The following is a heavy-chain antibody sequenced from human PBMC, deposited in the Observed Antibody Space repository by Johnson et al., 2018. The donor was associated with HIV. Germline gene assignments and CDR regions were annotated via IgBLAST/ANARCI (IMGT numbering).Heavy chain of an antibody. Sequence: VQLVESGGGLVQPGGSLILSCAASGFTFSSYPMTWVRQAPGKGLEWVSAISGTDSSTYYAESVRARFTISRDNSKNTLYLQMQSLRAEDTAVYFCAKGEGFWGVDCLDAFDVWGRGPMVTVSS. D-gene: IGHD2-21*01. CDR1: GFTFSSYP. J-gene: IGHJ3*01. CDR2: ISGTDSST. CDR3: AKGEGFWGVDCLDAFDV. V-gene: IGHV3-23*04.